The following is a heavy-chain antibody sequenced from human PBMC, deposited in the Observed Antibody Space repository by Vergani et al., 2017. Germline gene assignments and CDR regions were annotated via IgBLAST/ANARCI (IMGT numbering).Heavy chain of an antibody. D-gene: IGHD3-22*01. CDR3: ARGDNSSSSGRYFDF. CDR1: GFTFTNFA. CDR2: ISDNGGST. Sequence: EVQLLESGGNLVQPGGSLRLSCAASGFTFTNFAMTWVRQAPGEGLEWVSGISDNGGSTFYADSVKGRFTIFRDNSRNTLFLQINSLRAEDTAVYHCARGDNSSSSGRYFDFWGQGMLVTVSS. J-gene: IGHJ4*02. V-gene: IGHV3-23*01.